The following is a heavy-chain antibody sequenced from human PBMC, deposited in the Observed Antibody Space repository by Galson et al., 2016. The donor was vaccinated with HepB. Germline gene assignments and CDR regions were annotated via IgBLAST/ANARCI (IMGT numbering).Heavy chain of an antibody. V-gene: IGHV3-23*01. CDR1: GFTFNSYG. CDR3: AKNRYDYGPLDY. J-gene: IGHJ4*02. Sequence: SLRLSCAASGFTFNSYGMSWVRQAPGKGLEWVSSISGSGVYTNYADSVKGRFTISRDNSETTVHLQMDSLRAEDTAVYYCAKNRYDYGPLDYWGQGTLVTVSS. CDR2: ISGSGVYT. D-gene: IGHD4/OR15-4a*01.